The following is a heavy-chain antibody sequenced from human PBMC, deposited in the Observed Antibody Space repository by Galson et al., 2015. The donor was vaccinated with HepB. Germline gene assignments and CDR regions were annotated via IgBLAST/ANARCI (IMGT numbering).Heavy chain of an antibody. Sequence: SLRLSCAASGFTFSNAWMSWVRQAPGKGLEWVGRIKSKTDGGTTDYAAPVKGRFIISRDDSKKTLYLQMNSLKTEDTAVYYCTTHGLEMAGQTLFLWGQGTLVTVSS. CDR1: GFTFSNAW. V-gene: IGHV3-15*01. D-gene: IGHD5-24*01. CDR2: IKSKTDGGTT. CDR3: TTHGLEMAGQTLFL. J-gene: IGHJ4*02.